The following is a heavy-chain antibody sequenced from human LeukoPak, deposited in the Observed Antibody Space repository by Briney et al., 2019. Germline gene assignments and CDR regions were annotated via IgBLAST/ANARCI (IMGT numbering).Heavy chain of an antibody. CDR3: AKDQGIAAAAPDY. CDR2: ISGSGGST. CDR1: GFTFNNYA. Sequence: GGSLRLSCAASGFTFNNYAMSWVRQAPGKGLEWVSAISGSGGSTHYADSVKGRFTISRDNSKSTMYLQMNSLRAEDTAVYYCAKDQGIAAAAPDYWGQGTLVTVSS. J-gene: IGHJ4*02. V-gene: IGHV3-23*01. D-gene: IGHD6-13*01.